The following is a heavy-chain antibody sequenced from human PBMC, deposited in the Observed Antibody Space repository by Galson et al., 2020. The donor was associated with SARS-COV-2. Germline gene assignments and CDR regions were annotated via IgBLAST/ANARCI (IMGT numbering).Heavy chain of an antibody. Sequence: THSGGSLRLSCAASGFTVSRNYMSWVRQAPGKGLEWVSVIYSGGSTYYADSVKRRFTISRDNSKNTLYRQMNSLRAEDTAVYYFAGVLPLWCDYFDYWGQGPLVTVSS. J-gene: IGHJ4*02. CDR3: AGVLPLWCDYFDY. D-gene: IGHD2-15*01. CDR2: IYSGGST. V-gene: IGHV3-53*01. CDR1: GFTVSRNY.